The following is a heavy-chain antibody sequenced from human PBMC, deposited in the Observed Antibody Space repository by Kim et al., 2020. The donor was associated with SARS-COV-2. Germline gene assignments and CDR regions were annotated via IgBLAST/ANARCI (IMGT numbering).Heavy chain of an antibody. CDR2: ISGSGGST. Sequence: GGSLRLSCAASGFTFSSYAMSWVRQAPGKGLEWVSAISGSGGSTYYADSVKGRFTISRDNSKNTLYLQMNSLRAEDTAVYYCAKDRRGYYGSGSYPLDYWGQGTLVTVSS. CDR3: AKDRRGYYGSGSYPLDY. D-gene: IGHD3-10*01. V-gene: IGHV3-23*01. J-gene: IGHJ4*02. CDR1: GFTFSSYA.